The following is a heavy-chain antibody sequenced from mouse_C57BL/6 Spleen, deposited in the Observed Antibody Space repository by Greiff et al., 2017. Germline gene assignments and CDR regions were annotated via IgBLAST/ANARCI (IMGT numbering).Heavy chain of an antibody. J-gene: IGHJ1*03. CDR3: ARDPYYGSTYWYFDV. V-gene: IGHV5-4*01. D-gene: IGHD1-1*01. CDR1: GFTFSSYA. CDR2: ISDGGSYT. Sequence: EVKLVVSGGGLVKPGGSLKLSCAASGFTFSSYAMSWVRQTPEKRLEWVATISDGGSYTYYPDNVKGRFTISRDNAKNNLYLQMSHLKSEDTAMYYCARDPYYGSTYWYFDVWGTGTTVTVSS.